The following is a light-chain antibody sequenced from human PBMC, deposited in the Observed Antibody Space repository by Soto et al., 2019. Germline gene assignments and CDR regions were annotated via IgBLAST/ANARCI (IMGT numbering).Light chain of an antibody. CDR2: GAS. V-gene: IGKV3-15*01. Sequence: EIVMTQSPATLSVSPGERATLSCRASQSVSSNLAWYQQKPGQAPRLLIYGASTRATGIPARFSGSGSGTDFPLTLSSLQSEDFAVYYCQQYNNWPRTFGQGTKLEIK. CDR3: QQYNNWPRT. J-gene: IGKJ2*01. CDR1: QSVSSN.